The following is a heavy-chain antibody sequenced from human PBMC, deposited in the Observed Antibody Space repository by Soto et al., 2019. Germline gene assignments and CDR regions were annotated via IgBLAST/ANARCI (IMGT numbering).Heavy chain of an antibody. V-gene: IGHV4-4*07. CDR3: ARGNIRQQLVKYYYYYYGMDV. CDR2: IYTSGST. D-gene: IGHD6-13*01. Sequence: KAXETLSLTCTVSGCSISSYYWSWIRQPAGKGLEWIGRIYTSGSTNYNPSLKSRVTMSVDTSKNQFSLKLSSVTAADTAVYYCARGNIRQQLVKYYYYYYGMDVWGQGTTVTVSS. J-gene: IGHJ6*02. CDR1: GCSISSYY.